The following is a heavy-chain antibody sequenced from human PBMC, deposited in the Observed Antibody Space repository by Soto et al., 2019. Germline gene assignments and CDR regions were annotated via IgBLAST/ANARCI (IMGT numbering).Heavy chain of an antibody. Sequence: GGSLRLSCAASGFTFSSYGMHWVRQAPGKGLEWVAVISYDGSNKYYADSVKGRFTISRDNSKNMLYLQMNSLRAEDTAVYYCAKESRDDSSSSREYYFDYWGQGTLVTVSS. D-gene: IGHD2-2*01. CDR2: ISYDGSNK. CDR1: GFTFSSYG. V-gene: IGHV3-30*18. J-gene: IGHJ4*02. CDR3: AKESRDDSSSSREYYFDY.